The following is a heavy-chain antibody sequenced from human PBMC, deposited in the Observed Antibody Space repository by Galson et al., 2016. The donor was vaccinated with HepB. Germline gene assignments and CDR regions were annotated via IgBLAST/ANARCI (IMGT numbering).Heavy chain of an antibody. Sequence: ETLSLTCNVSGGSISSGSFYWGWIRQPPGKGLEWIGSMHYSGTTSYSSSLKSRVTISVDTSMNQFSLKLTSVTAADTAVYFCARGYRSGGICYDGDYWGQGTLVTVSS. CDR2: MHYSGTT. V-gene: IGHV4-39*07. CDR1: GGSISSGSFY. CDR3: ARGYRSGGICYDGDY. J-gene: IGHJ4*02. D-gene: IGHD2-15*01.